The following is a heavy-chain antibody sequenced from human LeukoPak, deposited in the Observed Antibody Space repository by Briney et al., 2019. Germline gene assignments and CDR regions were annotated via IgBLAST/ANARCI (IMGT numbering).Heavy chain of an antibody. J-gene: IGHJ4*02. Sequence: GGSLRLSCAASGFTFSSYSMNWVRQAPGKGLEWVSYISSSSSTIYYADSVKGRFTISRDNAKNSLYLQMNSLRAEDTAVYYCARSRRYYYGSGSTYYFDYWGQGTLVTVSS. D-gene: IGHD3-10*01. CDR3: ARSRRYYYGSGSTYYFDY. CDR1: GFTFSSYS. CDR2: ISSSSSTI. V-gene: IGHV3-48*01.